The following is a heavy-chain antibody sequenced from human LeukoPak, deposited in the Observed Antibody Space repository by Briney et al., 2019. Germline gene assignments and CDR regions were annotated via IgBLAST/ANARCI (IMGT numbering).Heavy chain of an antibody. V-gene: IGHV1-18*01. CDR2: ISAYNGNS. CDR3: ARGRYSSSWYWFDP. Sequence: ASVKVSCKASGYTFTSYGISWVRQAPGQGLEWMGWISAYNGNSNYAQKLQGRVTMTTDTSTSTAYMELRSLRSDDTAVYYCARGRYSSSWYWFDPWGQGTLVTVSS. D-gene: IGHD6-13*01. CDR1: GYTFTSYG. J-gene: IGHJ5*02.